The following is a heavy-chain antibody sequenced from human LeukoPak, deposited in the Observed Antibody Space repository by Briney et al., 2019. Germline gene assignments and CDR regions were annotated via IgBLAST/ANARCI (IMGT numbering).Heavy chain of an antibody. CDR2: FDPEDGET. V-gene: IGHV1-24*01. J-gene: IGHJ3*02. CDR3: ATDRALGGTWAMVAFDI. CDR1: GYTVTELS. D-gene: IGHD1-26*01. Sequence: EASVKVSCKVSGYTVTELSMHWVRQSPGKGLEWMGGFDPEDGETIYAQKFQGRVTMTEDTSTDTAYMELSSLRSEDTAVYYCATDRALGGTWAMVAFDIWGQGTMVTVSS.